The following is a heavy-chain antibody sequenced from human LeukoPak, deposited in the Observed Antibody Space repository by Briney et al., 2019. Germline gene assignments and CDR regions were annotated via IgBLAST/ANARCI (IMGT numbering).Heavy chain of an antibody. Sequence: GGSLRLSCEASGFIFSSYEMNWVRQAPGEGLDWVSYISSSGGTSHYADSVKGRFTMSRDNAENSLYLQMNSLRAEDTAVYYCARARSNVFDIWGQGTLVTVSS. CDR3: ARARSNVFDI. CDR2: ISSSGGTS. CDR1: GFIFSSYE. V-gene: IGHV3-48*03. D-gene: IGHD5/OR15-5a*01. J-gene: IGHJ3*02.